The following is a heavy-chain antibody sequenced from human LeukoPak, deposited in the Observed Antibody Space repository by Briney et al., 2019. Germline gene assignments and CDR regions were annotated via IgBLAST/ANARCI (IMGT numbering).Heavy chain of an antibody. Sequence: SETLSLTCTVSGGSISSYYWSWIRQPPGKGLEWIGYIYYSGSTNYNPSLKSRVTTSVDTSKNQFSLKLSSVTAADTAVYYCARDLRWYAPYFDYWGQGTLVTVSS. V-gene: IGHV4-59*01. CDR2: IYYSGST. D-gene: IGHD6-13*01. CDR1: GGSISSYY. J-gene: IGHJ4*02. CDR3: ARDLRWYAPYFDY.